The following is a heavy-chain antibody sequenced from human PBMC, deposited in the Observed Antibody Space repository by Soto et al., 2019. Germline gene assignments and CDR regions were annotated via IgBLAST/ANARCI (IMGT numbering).Heavy chain of an antibody. D-gene: IGHD3-22*01. J-gene: IGHJ3*02. Sequence: QVQLVQSGAEVKKPGSSVKVSCKASGGTFSSYTISWVRQAPGQGLEWMGRIIPILGIANYAQKFQGRVTITADKSTSTAYMELSSLRSEDTAMYYCARADYDSSGYYYADIWGQGTMVTVSS. CDR2: IIPILGIA. V-gene: IGHV1-69*02. CDR1: GGTFSSYT. CDR3: ARADYDSSGYYYADI.